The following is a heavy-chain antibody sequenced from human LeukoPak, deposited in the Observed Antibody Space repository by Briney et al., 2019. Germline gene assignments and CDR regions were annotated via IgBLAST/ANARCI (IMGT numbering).Heavy chain of an antibody. V-gene: IGHV3-74*03. CDR1: GFPFRVRW. Sequence: GGSLRLSCTASGFPFRVRWMHWVRQAPGKGLVWISLIKKDGFFSTYADSMKGRFTISRDDAKNTLYLQMDSLRADDTAVYYCATDLDYTFDYWGRGTLVTVSS. CDR3: ATDLDYTFDY. J-gene: IGHJ4*02. CDR2: IKKDGFFS. D-gene: IGHD4-4*01.